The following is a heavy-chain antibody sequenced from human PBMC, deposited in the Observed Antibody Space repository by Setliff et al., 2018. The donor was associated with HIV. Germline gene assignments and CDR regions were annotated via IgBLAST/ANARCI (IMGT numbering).Heavy chain of an antibody. CDR3: ARGSCSGCYLSDY. V-gene: IGHV1-2*02. CDR1: GYTFTDYF. Sequence: WASVKVSCKASGYTFTDYFLHWVRQAPGQGLEWMGYINPNTGDTNSAQKFQGRVTITRDTSANTAYMELSSLRSEDTAVYYCARGSCSGCYLSDYWGLGTLVTVSS. CDR2: INPNTGDT. D-gene: IGHD6-19*01. J-gene: IGHJ4*02.